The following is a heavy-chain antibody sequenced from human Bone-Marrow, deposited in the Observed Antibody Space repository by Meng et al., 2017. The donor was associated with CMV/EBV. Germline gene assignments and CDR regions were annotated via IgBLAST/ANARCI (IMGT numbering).Heavy chain of an antibody. D-gene: IGHD1-26*01. V-gene: IGHV4-39*07. CDR3: ARHPRLGKGYYGMDV. Sequence: SETLSLTCTVSGGSISSSSYYWGWIRQPPGKGLEWIGSIYYSGRTYYNPSLKSRVTISVDTSKNQFSLKLSSVTAADTAVYYCARHPRLGKGYYGMDVWGQGTTVTVSS. CDR1: GGSISSSSYY. J-gene: IGHJ6*02. CDR2: IYYSGRT.